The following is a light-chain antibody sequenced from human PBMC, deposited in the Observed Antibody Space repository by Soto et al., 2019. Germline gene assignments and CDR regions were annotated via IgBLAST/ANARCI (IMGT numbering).Light chain of an antibody. CDR3: QQYDSYPRT. CDR2: DVS. Sequence: VQMTQSSSTLSASVGDGVTITCRASQSINNLLAWYQQKPGKAPKFLIYDVSTLESGVPSRFSGSGSGTEFTLPISSLQPEDFATYYCQQYDSYPRTSGGGTKVDSK. J-gene: IGKJ4*01. CDR1: QSINNL. V-gene: IGKV1-5*01.